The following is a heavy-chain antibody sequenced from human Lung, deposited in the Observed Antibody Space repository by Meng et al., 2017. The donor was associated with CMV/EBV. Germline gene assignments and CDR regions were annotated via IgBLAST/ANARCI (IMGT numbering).Heavy chain of an antibody. V-gene: IGHV3-30-3*01. CDR3: ARDQFEY. J-gene: IGHJ4*02. CDR1: GFTFSSYA. CDR2: ISYDGTNK. Sequence: SCAASGFTFSSYAMHWVRQAPGKGLEWVAVISYDGTNKYYADSVKGRFTISRDNSKNTLYLQMNSLRAEDTAVCYCARDQFEYWGQGTLVNGAS.